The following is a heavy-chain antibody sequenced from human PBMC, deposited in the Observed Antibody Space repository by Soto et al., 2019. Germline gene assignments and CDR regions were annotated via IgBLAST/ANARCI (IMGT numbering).Heavy chain of an antibody. D-gene: IGHD5-18*01. Sequence: SETLSLTCTVSGGSISSSSYYWGWIRQPPGKGLEWIGSIYYSGSTYYNPSLKSRVTISVDTSKNQFSLKLSSVTAANTAVYYCASLPADTAMVSYYYYGMDVWGQGTTVTVSS. V-gene: IGHV4-39*01. J-gene: IGHJ6*02. CDR2: IYYSGST. CDR1: GGSISSSSYY. CDR3: ASLPADTAMVSYYYYGMDV.